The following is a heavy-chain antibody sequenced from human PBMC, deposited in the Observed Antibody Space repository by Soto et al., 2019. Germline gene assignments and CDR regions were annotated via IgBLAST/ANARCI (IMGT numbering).Heavy chain of an antibody. CDR3: AKDNRDYGDYRPLGLDAFDI. CDR2: ISWNSGSI. Sequence: EVQLVESGGGLVQPGRSLRLSCAASGFTFDDYAMHWVRQAPGKGLEWVSGISWNSGSIGYADSVKGRFTISRDNAKNSLYLKMNSRRAEDTALYYCAKDNRDYGDYRPLGLDAFDIWGQGTMVTVSS. D-gene: IGHD4-17*01. J-gene: IGHJ3*02. V-gene: IGHV3-9*01. CDR1: GFTFDDYA.